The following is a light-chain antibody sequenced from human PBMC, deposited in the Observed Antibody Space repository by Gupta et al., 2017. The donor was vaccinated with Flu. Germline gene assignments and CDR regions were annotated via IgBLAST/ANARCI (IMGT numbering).Light chain of an antibody. Sequence: EIVSPQSAGPVSLSPGERATLSCRASQSVSSSYLAWYQQKPGQAPRLLIYGASSRATGIPDRFSGSGSGTDFTLTISRLEPEDFAVYYCQQYGSSPYTFGQGTKLEIK. CDR3: QQYGSSPYT. V-gene: IGKV3-20*01. J-gene: IGKJ2*01. CDR2: GAS. CDR1: QSVSSSY.